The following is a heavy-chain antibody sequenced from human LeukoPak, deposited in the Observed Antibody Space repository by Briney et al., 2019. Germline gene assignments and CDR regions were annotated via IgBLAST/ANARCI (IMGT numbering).Heavy chain of an antibody. Sequence: GGSLRLSCAASGSTFSSYAMSWVRQAPGKGLEWVSAISGSGGSTYYADSVKGRFTISRDNSKNTLYLQMNSLRAEDTAVYYCAKDPTAVARLYYFDYWGQGTLVTVSS. J-gene: IGHJ4*02. V-gene: IGHV3-23*01. CDR1: GSTFSSYA. D-gene: IGHD6-19*01. CDR2: ISGSGGST. CDR3: AKDPTAVARLYYFDY.